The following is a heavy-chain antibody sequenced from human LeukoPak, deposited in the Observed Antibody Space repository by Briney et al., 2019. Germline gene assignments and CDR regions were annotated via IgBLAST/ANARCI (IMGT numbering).Heavy chain of an antibody. J-gene: IGHJ4*02. CDR2: IKQDGSEK. V-gene: IGHV3-7*01. CDR3: ARLTFGGVIASYYFDY. Sequence: GGSLRLSCAASGFTFSSYWMSWVRQAPGKGLEWVANIKQDGSEKYYVDSVKGRFTISRDNAKNSLYLQMYSLRAEDTAVYYCARLTFGGVIASYYFDYWGQGTLVTVSS. CDR1: GFTFSSYW. D-gene: IGHD3-16*02.